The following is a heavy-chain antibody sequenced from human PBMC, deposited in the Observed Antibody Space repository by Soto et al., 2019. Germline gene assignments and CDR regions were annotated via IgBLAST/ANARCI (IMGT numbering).Heavy chain of an antibody. CDR3: ARRIDGFTPHFDY. CDR1: GYSFTRYW. J-gene: IGHJ4*02. D-gene: IGHD2-15*01. CDR2: IYPGDSDT. V-gene: IGHV5-51*01. Sequence: GESLRISCNVSGYSFTRYWIGWVRQMPGKGLEWMGIIYPGDSDTRYSPSFQGQVTISADKSISTAYLQWSSLKASDTAMYYCARRIDGFTPHFDYWGQGTLVTVSS.